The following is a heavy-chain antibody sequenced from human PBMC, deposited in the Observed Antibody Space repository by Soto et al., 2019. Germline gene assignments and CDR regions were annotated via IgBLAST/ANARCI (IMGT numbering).Heavy chain of an antibody. CDR1: GYTFTGYY. V-gene: IGHV1-2*04. J-gene: IGHJ4*02. CDR2: INPNSGGT. CDR3: ARDRASRSWLFAY. D-gene: IGHD6-13*01. Sequence: ASVKVSCKASGYTFTGYYMHWVRQAPGQGLEWMGWINPNSGGTNYAQKFQGWVTMTRDTSISTAYMELSRLRSDDTAVYYCARDRASRSWLFAYWGQGTLVTVSS.